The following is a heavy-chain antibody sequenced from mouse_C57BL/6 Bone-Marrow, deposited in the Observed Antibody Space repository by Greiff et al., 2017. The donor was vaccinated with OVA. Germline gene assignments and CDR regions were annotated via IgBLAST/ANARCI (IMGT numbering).Heavy chain of an antibody. V-gene: IGHV3-1*01. D-gene: IGHD4-1*01. CDR1: GYSITSGYD. J-gene: IGHJ1*03. CDR3: ARETGENWYFDV. CDR2: ISYSGST. Sequence: DVKLQESGPGMVKPSQSLSLTCTVTGYSITSGYDWHWIRHFPGNKLEWMGYISYSGSTNYNPSLKSRISITHDTSKNHFFLKLNSVTTEDTATYYCARETGENWYFDVWGTGTTVTVSS.